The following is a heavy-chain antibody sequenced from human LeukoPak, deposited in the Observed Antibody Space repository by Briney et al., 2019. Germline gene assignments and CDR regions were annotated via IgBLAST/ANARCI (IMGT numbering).Heavy chain of an antibody. CDR3: ATGTIYY. V-gene: IGHV3-48*03. CDR1: GSTFSNYE. Sequence: GGSLRLSCAASGSTFSNYEVNWVRQAPGKGLEWVSYISTSGSTIYYADSVKGRFTISRDDAKNSVYLQMNSQRAEDTAVYYCATGTIYYWGQGALVTVSS. J-gene: IGHJ4*02. CDR2: ISTSGSTI. D-gene: IGHD1-1*01.